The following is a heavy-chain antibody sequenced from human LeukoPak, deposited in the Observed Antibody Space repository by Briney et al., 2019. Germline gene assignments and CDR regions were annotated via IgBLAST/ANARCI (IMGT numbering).Heavy chain of an antibody. CDR3: ASGRTIFYYYMDV. J-gene: IGHJ6*03. CDR1: GYTFTGYY. D-gene: IGHD3-3*02. V-gene: IGHV1-2*02. Sequence: ASVKVSCKASGYTFTGYYIHWVRQAPGQGLEWMGWVKPNSGDTNYAQKFQGRVTMTRDTSISTVYMELSRLRFDDTAVYYCASGRTIFYYYMDVWGKGTTVTISS. CDR2: VKPNSGDT.